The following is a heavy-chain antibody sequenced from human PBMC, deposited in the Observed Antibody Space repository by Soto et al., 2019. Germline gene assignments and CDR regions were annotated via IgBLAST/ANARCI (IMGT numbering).Heavy chain of an antibody. D-gene: IGHD3-3*01. J-gene: IGHJ4*02. CDR1: GTSVSNYY. CDR3: ARGGIQLSYPFDY. CDR2: IYTSGST. V-gene: IGHV4-4*07. Sequence: PSETLSLTCSVSGTSVSNYYWSWIRESAVEGLEHIGLIYTSGSTSYNPSLKSRVTMSMDTSQTQIYLNLTSVTAADTAVYYCARGGIQLSYPFDYWGQGILVTVSS.